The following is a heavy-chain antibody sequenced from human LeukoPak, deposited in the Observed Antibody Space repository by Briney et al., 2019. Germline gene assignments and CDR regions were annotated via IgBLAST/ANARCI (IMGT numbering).Heavy chain of an antibody. J-gene: IGHJ3*02. V-gene: IGHV4-39*01. CDR1: GGSISSSSYY. Sequence: SETLSLTCTVSGGSISSSSYYWGWIRQPPGKGLEWIGIIYYSGSTYYNPSLKSRVTISVDTSKNQFSLKLSSVTAADTAVYYCARKPLLPAAAGTRPGAFDIWGQGTMVTVSS. CDR3: ARKPLLPAAAGTRPGAFDI. CDR2: IYYSGST. D-gene: IGHD6-13*01.